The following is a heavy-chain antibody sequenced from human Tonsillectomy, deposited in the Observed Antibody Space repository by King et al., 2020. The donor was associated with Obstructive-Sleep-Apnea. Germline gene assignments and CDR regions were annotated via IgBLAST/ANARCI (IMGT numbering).Heavy chain of an antibody. CDR3: ARDSPLRTGNYYGMDV. D-gene: IGHD3/OR15-3a*01. CDR2: IWYDGSNK. CDR1: GFTFNSFG. V-gene: IGHV3-33*01. Sequence: VQLVESGGGVVQPGRSLRLSSAASGFTFNSFGMDWVRQAPGKGLEWVAFIWYDGSNKYYADSVKGRFTISRDNSKNTLYLQMNSLRAEDTAVYYCARDSPLRTGNYYGMDVWGQGTTVTVSS. J-gene: IGHJ6*02.